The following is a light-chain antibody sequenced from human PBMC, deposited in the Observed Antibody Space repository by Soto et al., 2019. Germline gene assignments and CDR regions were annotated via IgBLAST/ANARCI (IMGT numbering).Light chain of an antibody. Sequence: EIVLTQSPDTLSLSPGERATLSCRASQSVSSSYLAWYQQKPGQAPRLLIYGSSSRATGIPDRFSGSGSVTHFILTISRLEPEDLAVYFCQQYDTSPPSTFGQGTRLAIK. CDR3: QQYDTSPPST. V-gene: IGKV3-20*01. J-gene: IGKJ5*01. CDR1: QSVSSSY. CDR2: GSS.